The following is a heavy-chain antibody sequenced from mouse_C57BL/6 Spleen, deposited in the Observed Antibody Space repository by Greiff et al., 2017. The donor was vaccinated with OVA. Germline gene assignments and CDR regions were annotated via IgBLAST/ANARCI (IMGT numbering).Heavy chain of an antibody. CDR3: ARDGNSY. Sequence: VQLQQSGPELVKPGASVKISCKASGYTFTDYYMNWVKQSHGKSLEWIGDINPNNGGTSYNQKFKGKATLTVDKSSSTAYMELRSLTSGDSAVYYCARDGNSYWGQGTSVTVSS. CDR1: GYTFTDYY. D-gene: IGHD2-3*01. V-gene: IGHV1-26*01. J-gene: IGHJ4*01. CDR2: INPNNGGT.